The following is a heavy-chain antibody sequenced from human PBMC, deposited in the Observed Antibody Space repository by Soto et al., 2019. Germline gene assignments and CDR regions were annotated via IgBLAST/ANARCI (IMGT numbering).Heavy chain of an antibody. CDR3: VTIFRGGGWGY. CDR1: GFTFSTYW. D-gene: IGHD3-3*01. Sequence: EVQLVESGGGLVQPGGSLRLSCVASGFTFSTYWMHWVRQAPGKGLEWVAIIKEDGSEKYYVDSVKGRFTISRDNAKNSLFLQMNSLRAEDTAIYYCVTIFRGGGWGYWGQGSLVTVSS. CDR2: IKEDGSEK. J-gene: IGHJ4*02. V-gene: IGHV3-7*01.